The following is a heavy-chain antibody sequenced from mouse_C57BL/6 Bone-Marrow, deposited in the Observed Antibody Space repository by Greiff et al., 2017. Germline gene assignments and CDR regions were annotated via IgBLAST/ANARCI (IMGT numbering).Heavy chain of an antibody. D-gene: IGHD2-3*01. CDR2: IHPNSGST. CDR3: ARWESIYDGSFFDY. V-gene: IGHV1-64*01. Sequence: VQLQQPGAELVKPGASVKLSCKASGYTFTSYWMHWVKQRPGQGLEWIGMIHPNSGSTNYNEKFKSKATLTVDKSSSTAYMQLSSLTSEDSAVYYCARWESIYDGSFFDYWGQGTTLTVSS. CDR1: GYTFTSYW. J-gene: IGHJ2*01.